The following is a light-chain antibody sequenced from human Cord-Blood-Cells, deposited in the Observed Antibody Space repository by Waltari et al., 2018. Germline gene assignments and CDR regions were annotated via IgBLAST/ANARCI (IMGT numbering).Light chain of an antibody. Sequence: DIQMIQSPSTLSASVGTRVTITCRASQGISSWLAWYQQEPWKAPNLLIYDASRLESGVPARFSGSGSGTEFTLTISSLQPDDFATYYCQQYNSYLTFGQGTKLEIK. CDR3: QQYNSYLT. CDR1: QGISSW. V-gene: IGKV1-5*01. J-gene: IGKJ2*01. CDR2: DAS.